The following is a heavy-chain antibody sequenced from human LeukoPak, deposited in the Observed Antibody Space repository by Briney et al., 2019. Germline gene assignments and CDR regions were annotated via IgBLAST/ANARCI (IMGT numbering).Heavy chain of an antibody. Sequence: ASVKVSCKASGYTFTSYDINWVRQAPGQGPEWMGWINSNSGGTNYAQKFQGRVSMTRDTSISTAYMELSRLTSDDTAVYYCARYTANLDSWGQGTLVTVSS. D-gene: IGHD5-18*01. CDR2: INSNSGGT. J-gene: IGHJ4*02. CDR1: GYTFTSYD. V-gene: IGHV1-2*02. CDR3: ARYTANLDS.